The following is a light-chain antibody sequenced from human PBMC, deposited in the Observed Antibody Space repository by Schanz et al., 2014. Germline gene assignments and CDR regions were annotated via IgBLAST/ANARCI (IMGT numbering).Light chain of an antibody. CDR1: SGHSGYV. CDR2: LEHTGNY. J-gene: IGLJ3*02. V-gene: IGLV4-60*02. CDR3: ETWDSNTRV. Sequence: QSVLTQSSSASASLGSSVKLTCTLSSGHSGYVVAWHQQHPGKAPRFLLRLEHTGNYNKGSGLPDRFSGSSSGADRYVTISNLQFEDEADYYCETWDSNTRVFGGGTKLTVL.